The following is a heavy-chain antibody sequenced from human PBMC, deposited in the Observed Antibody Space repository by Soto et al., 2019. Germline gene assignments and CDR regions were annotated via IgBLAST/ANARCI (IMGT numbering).Heavy chain of an antibody. V-gene: IGHV4-39*01. D-gene: IGHD6-13*01. CDR2: IYYSGST. CDR3: ARGAAAGLHYFDY. J-gene: IGHJ4*02. CDR1: GGSISSSSYY. Sequence: SETLSLTCTVSGGSISSSSYYWGWIRQPPGRGLEWIGSIYYSGSTYYNPSLKSRVTISVDTSKNQFSLKLSSVTAADTAVYYCARGAAAGLHYFDYWGQGTLVTVSS.